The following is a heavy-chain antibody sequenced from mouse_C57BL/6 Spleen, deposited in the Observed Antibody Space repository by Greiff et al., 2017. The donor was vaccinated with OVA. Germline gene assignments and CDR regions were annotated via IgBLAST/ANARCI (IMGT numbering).Heavy chain of an antibody. CDR2: ILPGRGST. J-gene: IGHJ1*03. CDR3: ARYYYGSSYLGRFDV. V-gene: IGHV1-9*01. D-gene: IGHD1-1*01. CDR1: GYTFTGYW. Sequence: VQLQQSGAELMKPGASVKLSCKATGYTFTGYWIEWVKQRPGHGLEWIGEILPGRGSTNYNEKFKGKATFTADTSSNTAYMQLSSLTTEDSAIYYCARYYYGSSYLGRFDVWGTGTTVTVSS.